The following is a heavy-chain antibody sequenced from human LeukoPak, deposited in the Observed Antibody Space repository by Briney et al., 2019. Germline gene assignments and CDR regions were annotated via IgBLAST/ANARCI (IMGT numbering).Heavy chain of an antibody. CDR1: GFXLSSYW. CDR2: INPDGSRT. CDR3: ARDFEAPSNC. V-gene: IGHV3-74*01. D-gene: IGHD3-9*01. Sequence: PGGSLRLSCAASGFXLSSYWIHWVRQAPGEGRVWVSRINPDGSRTDYADSVKGRFTISRDNTKNTVDLQMNSLRAEDTAVYYCARDFEAPSNCWGQGTLVTVSS. J-gene: IGHJ4*02.